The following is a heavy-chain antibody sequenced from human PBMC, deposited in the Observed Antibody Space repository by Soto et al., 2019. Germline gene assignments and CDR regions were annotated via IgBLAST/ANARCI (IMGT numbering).Heavy chain of an antibody. V-gene: IGHV4-34*01. CDR1: GGSFSGYY. J-gene: IGHJ4*02. D-gene: IGHD3-3*01. Sequence: SETLSLTCAVYGGSFSGYYWSWIRQPPGKGLEWIGEFNHSGSTNYNPSLKSRVTISVDTSKNQFSLKLSSVTAADTAVYYCARSRGAGFWSGYYTGSYFDYWGQGTLVTVSS. CDR2: FNHSGST. CDR3: ARSRGAGFWSGYYTGSYFDY.